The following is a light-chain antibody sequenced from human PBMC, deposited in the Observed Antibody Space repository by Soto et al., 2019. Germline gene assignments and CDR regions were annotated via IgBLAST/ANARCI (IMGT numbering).Light chain of an antibody. CDR2: DAS. V-gene: IGKV1-33*01. Sequence: DLQMTQSLSSLSPSXXDRCXITRHASQDLSNDLNGYQQKPGKAPXXRIYDASNLETGVPSRFSGSGSGTDLTFTISSLQPADIATSYCQQSDNIPTFGGGTKVEIK. CDR1: QDLSND. CDR3: QQSDNIPT. J-gene: IGKJ4*01.